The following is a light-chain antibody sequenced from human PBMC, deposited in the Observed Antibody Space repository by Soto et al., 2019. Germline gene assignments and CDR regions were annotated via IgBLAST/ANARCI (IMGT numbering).Light chain of an antibody. CDR3: QQYGFSPIS. V-gene: IGKV3-20*01. CDR2: DAS. CDR1: QTVTNDY. Sequence: EVVLTQSPGTLSLSPGERVTLSCRASQTVTNDYLAWYQQKDGQAPRLLIYDASTRATGVQDRFSGSGSGPEYTLTITRLEPEDFAVYSCQQYGFSPISFGQGTRLEIK. J-gene: IGKJ5*01.